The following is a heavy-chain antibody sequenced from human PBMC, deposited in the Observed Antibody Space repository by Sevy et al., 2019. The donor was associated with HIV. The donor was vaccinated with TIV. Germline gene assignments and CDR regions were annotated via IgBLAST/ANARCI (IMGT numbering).Heavy chain of an antibody. V-gene: IGHV3-74*01. D-gene: IGHD6-13*01. J-gene: IGHJ6*03. CDR3: ARVGIAAAGDYYYYMDV. Sequence: GGSLRLSCAASGFTFSSYWIHWVRQAPGKGLVWVSRINSDGSSTSYADSVKGRFTISRDNAKNTLYLQMNSLRAEDTAVYYCARVGIAAAGDYYYYMDVWGKGTTVTVSS. CDR2: INSDGSST. CDR1: GFTFSSYW.